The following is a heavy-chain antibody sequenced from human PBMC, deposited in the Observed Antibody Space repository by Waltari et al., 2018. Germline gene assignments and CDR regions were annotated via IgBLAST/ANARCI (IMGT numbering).Heavy chain of an antibody. D-gene: IGHD6-13*01. CDR3: ARGDPHSSSWWWFDP. V-gene: IGHV4-34*01. J-gene: IGHJ5*02. Sequence: QVQLQQWGAGLLKPSETLSLTCAVYGGSFSGYYWSWIRQPPGKGLEWIGEINHSGSTNYNPSLKSRVTISVDTSKNQFSLKLSSVTAADTAVYYCARGDPHSSSWWWFDPWGQGTLVIVSS. CDR1: GGSFSGYY. CDR2: INHSGST.